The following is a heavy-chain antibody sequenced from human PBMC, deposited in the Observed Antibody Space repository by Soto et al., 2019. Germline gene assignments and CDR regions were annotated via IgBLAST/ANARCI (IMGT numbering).Heavy chain of an antibody. V-gene: IGHV4-31*03. CDR2: IYYSGST. Sequence: QVQLQESGPGLVKPSQTLSLTCTVSGGSIGSGGYYWSWIRQHPGKGLEWIGYIYYSGSTYYNPSLKSRVTISVDTSKNQFSLKLSSVTAADAALYYCARGGNPWYFDLWGRGTLVTVSS. J-gene: IGHJ2*01. D-gene: IGHD2-15*01. CDR3: ARGGNPWYFDL. CDR1: GGSIGSGGYY.